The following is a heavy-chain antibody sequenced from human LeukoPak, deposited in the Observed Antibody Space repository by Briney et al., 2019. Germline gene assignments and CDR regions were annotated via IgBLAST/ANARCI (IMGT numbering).Heavy chain of an antibody. CDR2: INAGNGNT. Sequence: AASVKVSYKASGYTFTSYAMHWARQAPGQRLEWMGWINAGNGNTKYSQKFQGRVTITRDTSASTAYMELSSLRSEDTAVYYCARDGTGDFSFDYWGQGTLVTVSS. CDR1: GYTFTSYA. V-gene: IGHV1-3*01. D-gene: IGHD7-27*01. CDR3: ARDGTGDFSFDY. J-gene: IGHJ4*02.